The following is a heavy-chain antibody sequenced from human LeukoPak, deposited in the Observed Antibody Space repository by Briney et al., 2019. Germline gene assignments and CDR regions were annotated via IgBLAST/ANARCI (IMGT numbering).Heavy chain of an antibody. CDR3: ARVWGMGYTADY. CDR1: GFTFSSHG. V-gene: IGHV3-33*01. D-gene: IGHD3-16*01. J-gene: IGHJ4*02. Sequence: GGSLRLSYAASGFTFSSHGMHWVRQAPGKGLEWVAVIWYDGSKKYYGDSVKGRFTISRDDSRNTLYLQMESLRVEDTAVYYCARVWGMGYTADYWGQGTLVTVSS. CDR2: IWYDGSKK.